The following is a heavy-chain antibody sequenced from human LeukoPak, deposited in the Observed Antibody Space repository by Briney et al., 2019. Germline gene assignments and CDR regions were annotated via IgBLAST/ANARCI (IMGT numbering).Heavy chain of an antibody. J-gene: IGHJ3*02. CDR3: AREKLITMIVVVIKGDAFDI. Sequence: ASVKVSCKASGYIFTRNSMNWVRQAPGQGLEWMGWINPNSGGTNYAQKFQGRVTMTRDTSISTAYMELSRLRSDDTAVYYCAREKLITMIVVVIKGDAFDIWGQGTMVTVSS. D-gene: IGHD3-22*01. CDR2: INPNSGGT. V-gene: IGHV1-2*02. CDR1: GYIFTRNS.